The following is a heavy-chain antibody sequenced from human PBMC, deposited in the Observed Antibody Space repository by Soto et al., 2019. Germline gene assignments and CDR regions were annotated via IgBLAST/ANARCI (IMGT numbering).Heavy chain of an antibody. CDR1: GYTFGNHW. Sequence: HPWGSLILSCAVAGYTFGNHWMHWVRQAPGKGLEWVSRMNSDGGIINYVDSVKGRFTVSRDNSRNTLYLQMNSLRVEDTAVYYWATAEGDYWGPGTLVTVS. J-gene: IGHJ4*02. CDR2: MNSDGGII. CDR3: ATAEGDY. V-gene: IGHV3-74*01.